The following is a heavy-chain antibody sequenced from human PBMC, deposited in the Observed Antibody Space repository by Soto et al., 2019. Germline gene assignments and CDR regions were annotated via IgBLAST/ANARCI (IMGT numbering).Heavy chain of an antibody. D-gene: IGHD5-12*01. CDR1: GGTVSSYG. V-gene: IGHV1-18*04. CDR2: ISGYNGNT. Sequence: ASVKGSCKASGGTVSSYGISWVRQAPGQGLEWVGWISGYNGNTNYAQKCQGRITMATDTSTSTAYMALRSLRPDDTAKYYCARDVASGYDYSSSFHYYGMDVWGQGPPVTVSS. CDR3: ARDVASGYDYSSSFHYYGMDV. J-gene: IGHJ6*02.